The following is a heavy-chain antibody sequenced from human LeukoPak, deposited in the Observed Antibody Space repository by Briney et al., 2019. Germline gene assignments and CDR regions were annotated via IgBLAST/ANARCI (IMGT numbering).Heavy chain of an antibody. J-gene: IGHJ4*02. CDR1: GFTLSSYG. V-gene: IGHV3-30*18. CDR2: ISYDGSNK. CDR3: AKGPVVATIVYFDY. D-gene: IGHD5-12*01. Sequence: PGGSLRLSCAASGFTLSSYGMHWVRQAPGKGLEWVAVISYDGSNKYYADSVKGRFTVSRDNSKNTLYLQMNSLRAEDTAVYYCAKGPVVATIVYFDYWGQGTLVTVSS.